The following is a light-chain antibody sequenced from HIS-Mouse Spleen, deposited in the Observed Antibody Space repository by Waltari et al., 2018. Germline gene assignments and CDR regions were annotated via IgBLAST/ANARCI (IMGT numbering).Light chain of an antibody. V-gene: IGKV1-5*03. Sequence: DIQMTQSPSTLSASVGDRVTITCRASQSISSRLAWYQQKPGKAPKLLIYKASSLESGVPSRCSGSGSGTEFTLTISSLQPDDFATYYCQQYNSYSPKYTFGQGTKLEIK. J-gene: IGKJ2*01. CDR1: QSISSR. CDR2: KAS. CDR3: QQYNSYSPKYT.